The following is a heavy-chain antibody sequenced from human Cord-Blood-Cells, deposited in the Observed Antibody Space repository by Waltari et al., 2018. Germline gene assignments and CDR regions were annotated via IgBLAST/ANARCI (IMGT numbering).Heavy chain of an antibody. V-gene: IGHV3-7*01. CDR3: ARVGPLWFGELLYYFDY. CDR2: IKQDGRGK. CDR1: GFTFSSYW. D-gene: IGHD3-10*01. Sequence: EVQLVESGGGLVQPGGSLRLSCAASGFTFSSYWMSWVRQAPGKGLEWVANIKQDGRGKYYVDSVKGRFTISRDNAKNSLYLQMNSLRAEDTAVYYCARVGPLWFGELLYYFDYWCQGTLVTVSS. J-gene: IGHJ4*02.